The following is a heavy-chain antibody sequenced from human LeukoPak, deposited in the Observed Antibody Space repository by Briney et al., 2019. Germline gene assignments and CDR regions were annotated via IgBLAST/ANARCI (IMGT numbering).Heavy chain of an antibody. CDR2: IYWDDDK. CDR1: GFSLSTSGVS. J-gene: IGHJ3*02. CDR3: AHRMVTMVREHAFDI. V-gene: IGHV2-5*02. Sequence: SGPTLVNPTQTLTLTCTFSGFSLSTSGVSVGWIRQPPGKALEWLALIYWDDDKRYNPSLKSRLTITKDTSKNQVVLTMTNMDPVDTATYYCAHRMVTMVREHAFDIWGQGTMVTVSS. D-gene: IGHD3-10*01.